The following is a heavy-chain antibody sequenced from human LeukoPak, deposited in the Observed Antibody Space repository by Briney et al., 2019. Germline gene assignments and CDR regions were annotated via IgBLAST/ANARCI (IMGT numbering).Heavy chain of an antibody. V-gene: IGHV3-20*04. D-gene: IGHD2-15*01. Sequence: GGSLRLSCAASGFTFDDYGMSWVRQAPGKGLEWVAGINWNGGSTGYADSVKGRFTISKDKAKNSLYLQMNSLRAEDTALYYCARDHLITYCSGGSCYLDAFDIWGQGTMVTVSS. CDR3: ARDHLITYCSGGSCYLDAFDI. CDR1: GFTFDDYG. CDR2: INWNGGST. J-gene: IGHJ3*02.